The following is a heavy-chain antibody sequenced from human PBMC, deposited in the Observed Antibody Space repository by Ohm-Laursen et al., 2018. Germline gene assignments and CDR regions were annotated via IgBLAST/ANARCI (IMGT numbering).Heavy chain of an antibody. J-gene: IGHJ4*02. Sequence: GTLSLTCSVSGGSIFSDTYYWAWVRQPPGKGLEWIGSVYYSGSTYYGPPLKSRVIISADTSKNQFSLKLSFVTAADTAVYYCARHWTNPNFDYWGQGTLVTVSS. D-gene: IGHD1-1*01. CDR1: GGSIFSDTYY. V-gene: IGHV4-39*01. CDR2: VYYSGST. CDR3: ARHWTNPNFDY.